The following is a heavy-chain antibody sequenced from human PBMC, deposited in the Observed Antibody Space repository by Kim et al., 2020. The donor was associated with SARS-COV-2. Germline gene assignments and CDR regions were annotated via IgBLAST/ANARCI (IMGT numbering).Heavy chain of an antibody. V-gene: IGHV4-61*01. Sequence: SETLSLTCTVSGGSVSSGSYYWSWIRQPPGKGLEWIGYIYYSGSTNYNPSLKSRVTISVDTSKNQFSLKLSSVTAADTAVYYCARMMCSGGSCIDLNWFDPWGQGTLVTVSS. CDR3: ARMMCSGGSCIDLNWFDP. D-gene: IGHD2-15*01. CDR1: GGSVSSGSYY. J-gene: IGHJ5*02. CDR2: IYYSGST.